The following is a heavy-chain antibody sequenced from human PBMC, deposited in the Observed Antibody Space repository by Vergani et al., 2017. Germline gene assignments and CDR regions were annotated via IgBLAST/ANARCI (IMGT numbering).Heavy chain of an antibody. D-gene: IGHD3-22*01. CDR3: ARDREGSGYYYKDV. CDR1: GFAFNNYG. Sequence: QVQLVESGGGVVQPGRSLRLSCEASGFAFNNYGIHWVRQAPGKGLEWVSVISDGGSNEHYVDSVKGRFTISRDNSKTTLYLQMNSLRAEDTAVYYCARDREGSGYYYKDVWGTGTTVTVS. J-gene: IGHJ6*03. V-gene: IGHV3-30*03. CDR2: ISDGGSNE.